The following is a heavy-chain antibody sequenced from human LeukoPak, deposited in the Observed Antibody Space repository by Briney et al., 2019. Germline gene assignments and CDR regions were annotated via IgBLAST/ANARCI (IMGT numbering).Heavy chain of an antibody. CDR3: ASGQYYDLWSGYYVD. CDR1: GGSFSGHY. V-gene: IGHV4-34*01. Sequence: SETLSLTCAVYGGSFSGHYWSWIRQPPGKGLEWIGEINHSGSTNYNPSLESRVTISVDMSKNHFSLKLSSVTAADTAVYYCASGQYYDLWSGYYVDWGQGTLVTVSA. D-gene: IGHD3-3*01. J-gene: IGHJ4*02. CDR2: INHSGST.